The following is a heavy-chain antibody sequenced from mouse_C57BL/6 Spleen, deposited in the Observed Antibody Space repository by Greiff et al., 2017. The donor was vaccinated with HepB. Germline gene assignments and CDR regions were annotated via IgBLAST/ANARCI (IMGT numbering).Heavy chain of an antibody. V-gene: IGHV1-7*01. CDR3: ALKDITTVVAH. J-gene: IGHJ2*01. CDR2: INPSSGYT. CDR1: GYTFTSYW. Sequence: VQLQQSGAELAKPGASVKLSCKASGYTFTSYWMHWVKQRPGQGLEWIGYINPSSGYTKYNQKFKDKTTLTADKSSSTAYMQLSSLTYDDSAVYYCALKDITTVVAHWGQGTTLTVSS. D-gene: IGHD1-1*01.